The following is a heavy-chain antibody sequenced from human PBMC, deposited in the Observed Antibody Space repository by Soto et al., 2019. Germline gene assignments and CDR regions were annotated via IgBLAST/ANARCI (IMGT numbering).Heavy chain of an antibody. V-gene: IGHV1-18*01. Sequence: GASVKVSCKASGYTFTSYVISWVRQAPGQGLEWMGWISAYNGNTNYAQKLQGRVTMTTDTSTSTAYMELRSLRSDDTAVYYCARDFSWDYYDSSEIDAFDIWGQGTMVTVSS. CDR3: ARDFSWDYYDSSEIDAFDI. CDR2: ISAYNGNT. J-gene: IGHJ3*02. CDR1: GYTFTSYV. D-gene: IGHD3-22*01.